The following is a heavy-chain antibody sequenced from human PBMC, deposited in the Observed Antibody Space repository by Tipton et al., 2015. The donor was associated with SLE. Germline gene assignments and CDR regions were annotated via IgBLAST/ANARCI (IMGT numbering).Heavy chain of an antibody. J-gene: IGHJ2*01. CDR2: LYDSGST. D-gene: IGHD5-12*01. CDR3: ARAGTGVANTYWYFDL. V-gene: IGHV4-38-2*01. Sequence: TLSLTCVVSGYSISSGYYWGLIRQSPGKGLEWIGSLYDSGSTYYNPSLKSRVTISVDTSKSQFSLKLRSVTAADTAVYYCARAGTGVANTYWYFDLWGRGTLVTVSS. CDR1: GYSISSGYY.